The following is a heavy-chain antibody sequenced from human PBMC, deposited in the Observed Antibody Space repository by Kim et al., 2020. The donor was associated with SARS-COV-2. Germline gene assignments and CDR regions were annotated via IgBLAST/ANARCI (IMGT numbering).Heavy chain of an antibody. CDR1: GGSISSSSYY. D-gene: IGHD6-13*01. CDR3: ARRSLAAGGDNWFDP. J-gene: IGHJ5*02. Sequence: SETLSLTCTVSGGSISSSSYYWGWIRQPPGKGLEWIGSIYYSGSTYYNPSLKSRVTISVDTSKNQFSLKLSSVTAADTAVYYCARRSLAAGGDNWFDPWGQGTLVTVSS. CDR2: IYYSGST. V-gene: IGHV4-39*01.